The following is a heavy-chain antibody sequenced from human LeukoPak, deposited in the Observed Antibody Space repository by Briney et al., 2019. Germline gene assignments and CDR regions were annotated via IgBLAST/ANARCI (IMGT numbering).Heavy chain of an antibody. CDR3: AKDASNQLWSGDY. V-gene: IGHV3-30*18. Sequence: GGSLRLSCAASGFIFSSYGMHWVRQAPGKGLEWVAVISYDGSNKYYADSVKGRFTISRDNSKNTLYLQMNSLRAEDTAVYYCAKDASNQLWSGDYWGQGTLVTVSS. CDR1: GFIFSSYG. J-gene: IGHJ4*02. CDR2: ISYDGSNK. D-gene: IGHD5-18*01.